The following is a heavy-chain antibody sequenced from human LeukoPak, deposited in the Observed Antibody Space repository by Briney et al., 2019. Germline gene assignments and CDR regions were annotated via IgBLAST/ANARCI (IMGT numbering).Heavy chain of an antibody. Sequence: PSETLSLTCTVSGGSISSYYWSWIRQPPGKGLEWIGYIYYSGSTNYNPSLKSRVTISVDTSKNQFSLKLSPVTAADTAVYYCASTAVEMATILDWYFDLWGRGTLVTVSS. CDR3: ASTAVEMATILDWYFDL. D-gene: IGHD5-24*01. CDR1: GGSISSYY. V-gene: IGHV4-59*01. CDR2: IYYSGST. J-gene: IGHJ2*01.